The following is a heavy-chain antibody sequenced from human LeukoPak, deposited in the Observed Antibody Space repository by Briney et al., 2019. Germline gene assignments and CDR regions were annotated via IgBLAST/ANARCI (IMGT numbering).Heavy chain of an antibody. V-gene: IGHV4-39*01. Sequence: SETLSLTCTVSGGSIRSSSYYWGWIRQPPGKGLEWIGSIYYSGSTYYNPSLKSRVTISVDTSKNQFSLKLSSVTAADTAVYYCARLESVGAFDIWGQGTMVTVSS. J-gene: IGHJ3*02. CDR2: IYYSGST. D-gene: IGHD1-1*01. CDR1: GGSIRSSSYY. CDR3: ARLESVGAFDI.